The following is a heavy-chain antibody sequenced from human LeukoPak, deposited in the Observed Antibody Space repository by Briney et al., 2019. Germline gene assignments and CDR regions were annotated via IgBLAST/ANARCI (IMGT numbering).Heavy chain of an antibody. D-gene: IGHD1-1*01. CDR2: IYYVGRA. CDR1: GDSINNYF. J-gene: IGHJ6*03. Sequence: PSETLSLTCTVSGDSINNYFWSWIRQSPEKGLEWIAYIYYVGRANYNPSLESRVTMSIDTSKNQFSLRLSSVTAADTAAYYCARLGIYPIQGYNYNYHYMDVWAKGTTVTVSS. CDR3: ARLGIYPIQGYNYNYHYMDV. V-gene: IGHV4-59*08.